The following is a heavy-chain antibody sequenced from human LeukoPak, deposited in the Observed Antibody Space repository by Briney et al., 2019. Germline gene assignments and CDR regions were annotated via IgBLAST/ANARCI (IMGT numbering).Heavy chain of an antibody. CDR1: GYTFSSYA. V-gene: IGHV3-30-3*01. Sequence: PGGSLRLSCAVSGYTFSSYAMHRVRQAPGKGLEWVAIISYDGNNKYYADSVKGRFTISRDISKNTLYLQINSLRAEDTAVYYCARDYLGLHYFDYWGQGTLVTVSS. CDR3: ARDYLGLHYFDY. CDR2: ISYDGNNK. J-gene: IGHJ4*02. D-gene: IGHD2/OR15-2a*01.